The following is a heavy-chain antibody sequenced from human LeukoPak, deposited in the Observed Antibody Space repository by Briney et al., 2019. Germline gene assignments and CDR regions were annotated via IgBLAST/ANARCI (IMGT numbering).Heavy chain of an antibody. Sequence: ASVKVSCKASGYTFTSYGISWVRRAPGQGLEWMGWIIPNSGVTNYAQKFQGRVTMTRDTSINTAYMELSRLRSDDTAVYYCARADYDSGSYRFDYWGHGTLVTVSS. CDR1: GYTFTSYG. CDR3: ARADYDSGSYRFDY. V-gene: IGHV1-2*02. D-gene: IGHD3-10*01. J-gene: IGHJ4*01. CDR2: IIPNSGVT.